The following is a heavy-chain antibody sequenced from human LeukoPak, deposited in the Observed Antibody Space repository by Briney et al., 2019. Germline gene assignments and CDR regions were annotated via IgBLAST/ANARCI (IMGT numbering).Heavy chain of an antibody. CDR1: GYTFSDYY. CDR3: AREIVATIWGAFDI. D-gene: IGHD5-12*01. CDR2: INPHSGGT. V-gene: IGHV1-2*02. Sequence: ASVKVSCKASGYTFSDYYLHWVRQAPGHGLEWMGWINPHSGGTHYAQKFQGRVTMTRDTSISTAYMELSSLRSDDTAVYFCAREIVATIWGAFDIWGQGTMVTVSS. J-gene: IGHJ3*02.